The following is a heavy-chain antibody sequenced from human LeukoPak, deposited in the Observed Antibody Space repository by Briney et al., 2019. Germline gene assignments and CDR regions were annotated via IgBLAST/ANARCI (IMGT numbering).Heavy chain of an antibody. J-gene: IGHJ5*02. CDR3: ARHKGPITGTYWFDP. V-gene: IGHV5-51*01. CDR1: GYSFTSYW. D-gene: IGHD1/OR15-1a*01. CDR2: IYPGDSDT. Sequence: GESLKISCKGSGYSFTSYWIGWVRQMPGKGLEWMGIIYPGDSDTRYSPSFQGQVTISADKSISTAYLQWSSLKASDTAMYYCARHKGPITGTYWFDPWGQGTLVTVSS.